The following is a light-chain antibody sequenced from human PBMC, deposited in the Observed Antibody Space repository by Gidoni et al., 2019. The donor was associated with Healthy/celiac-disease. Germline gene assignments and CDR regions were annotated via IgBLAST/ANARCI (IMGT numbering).Light chain of an antibody. Sequence: GPPSRFSGSGSGTEFTLTISSLQPEDFATYYCQQRRIFGQGTRLEIK. CDR3: QQRRI. V-gene: IGKV1-9*01. J-gene: IGKJ5*01.